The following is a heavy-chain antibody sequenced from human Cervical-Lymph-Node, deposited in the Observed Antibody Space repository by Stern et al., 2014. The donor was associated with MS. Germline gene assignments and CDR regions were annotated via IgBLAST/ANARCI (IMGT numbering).Heavy chain of an antibody. Sequence: VQLLESGGGVVQPGRSLRLSCATSGFTFSSYSMHWVRQAPGKGLEWVTTISFDGREKFYADSVKGRFTISRDSSKNAVFVQMNSLRAEDTAVYYCARGMRYDDSGYYFDNWGRGTLITVSS. V-gene: IGHV3-30*01. CDR2: ISFDGREK. CDR1: GFTFSSYS. D-gene: IGHD3-22*01. CDR3: ARGMRYDDSGYYFDN. J-gene: IGHJ4*02.